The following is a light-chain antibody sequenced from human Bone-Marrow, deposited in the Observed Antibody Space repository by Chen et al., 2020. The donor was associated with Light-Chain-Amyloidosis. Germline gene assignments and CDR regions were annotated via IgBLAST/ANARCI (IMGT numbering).Light chain of an antibody. Sequence: EVVMTQSQATLSVSPGERATLSCRASQSVGGDVAWYQQKPGQAPRLLIYGASTRATGIPVRFSGSGSRTEFTLTISSLQSEDFAVYYCQQYNNRPLTFGGGTKVEIK. CDR3: QQYNNRPLT. CDR2: GAS. J-gene: IGKJ4*01. V-gene: IGKV3-15*01. CDR1: QSVGGD.